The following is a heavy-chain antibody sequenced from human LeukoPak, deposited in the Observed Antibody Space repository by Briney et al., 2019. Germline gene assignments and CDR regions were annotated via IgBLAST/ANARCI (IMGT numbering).Heavy chain of an antibody. CDR2: ISNSGSTM. D-gene: IGHD3-10*01. V-gene: IGHV3-11*01. CDR1: GFTFSDYY. J-gene: IGHJ4*02. Sequence: GGSLRLSCAASGFTFSDYYMFWIRQAPGKGLEWISYISNSGSTMYYADSVKGRFTISRDNAKNSLYLQMNSLRAEDTAVYYCARDALGSYDYWGQETLVTVSS. CDR3: ARDALGSYDY.